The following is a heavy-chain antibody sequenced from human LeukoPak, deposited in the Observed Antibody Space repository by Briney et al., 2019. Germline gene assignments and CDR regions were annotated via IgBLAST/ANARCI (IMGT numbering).Heavy chain of an antibody. CDR2: IYHSGST. J-gene: IGHJ5*02. CDR3: ARGRGIAAARGVRP. CDR1: GYSISSGYY. Sequence: SETLSLTCTASGYSISSGYYWGWIRQPPGKGLEWIGSIYHSGSTYYNPSLKSRVTISVDTSKNQFSLKLSSVTAADTAVYYCARGRGIAAARGVRPWGQGTLVTVSS. V-gene: IGHV4-38-2*02. D-gene: IGHD6-13*01.